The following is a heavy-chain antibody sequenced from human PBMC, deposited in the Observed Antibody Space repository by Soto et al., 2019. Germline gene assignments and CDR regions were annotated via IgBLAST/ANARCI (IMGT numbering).Heavy chain of an antibody. D-gene: IGHD6-13*01. J-gene: IGHJ4*02. V-gene: IGHV3-21*01. CDR3: ARDTTGYSSNPSPFDY. CDR2: ISSSSSYI. Sequence: GGSLRLSCAASGFTFSSYSMNWVRQAPGKGLEWVSSISSSSSYIYYADSVKGRFTISRDNAKNPLYLQMNSLRAEDTAVYYCARDTTGYSSNPSPFDYWGQGTLVTRLL. CDR1: GFTFSSYS.